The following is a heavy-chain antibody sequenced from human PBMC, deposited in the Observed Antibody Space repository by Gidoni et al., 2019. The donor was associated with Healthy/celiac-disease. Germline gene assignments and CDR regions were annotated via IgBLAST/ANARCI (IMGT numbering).Heavy chain of an antibody. J-gene: IGHJ6*02. Sequence: EVQLVASGGGLVQPGGSLRPSCAASGFHFSSYWMSWVRQAPGKGLEWVANIKQDGSEKYYVDSVKGRFTISRDNAKNSLYLQMNSLRAEDTAVYYCARDWGSRSSTVFYGMDVWGQGTTVTVSS. CDR2: IKQDGSEK. CDR1: GFHFSSYW. D-gene: IGHD2-2*01. V-gene: IGHV3-7*01. CDR3: ARDWGSRSSTVFYGMDV.